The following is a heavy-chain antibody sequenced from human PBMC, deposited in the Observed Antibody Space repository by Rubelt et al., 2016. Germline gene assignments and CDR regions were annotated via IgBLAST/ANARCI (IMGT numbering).Heavy chain of an antibody. Sequence: GEGLEWVSSISSGSTYIYHADSVKGRFTISRDNAKNSLYLQMNSLRAEDTAVYYCARGLMAAPTGYGMDFWGQGTTVTVSS. CDR2: ISSGSTYI. D-gene: IGHD2-15*01. CDR3: ARGLMAAPTGYGMDF. V-gene: IGHV3-21*01. J-gene: IGHJ6*02.